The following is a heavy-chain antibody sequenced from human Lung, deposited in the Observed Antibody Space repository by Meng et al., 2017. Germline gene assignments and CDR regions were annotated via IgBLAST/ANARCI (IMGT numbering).Heavy chain of an antibody. Sequence: QVERVECGGGVVQPGRSLRLSCAASGFTFSSYAMHWVRQAPGKGLEWVAVISYDGSNKYYADSVKGRFAISRHNSKNTLYLQMNSLRAEDTALYYCAKYSYGLGDYLDYWGQGALVTVSS. CDR2: ISYDGSNK. CDR3: AKYSYGLGDYLDY. CDR1: GFTFSSYA. V-gene: IGHV3-30*07. D-gene: IGHD5-18*01. J-gene: IGHJ4*02.